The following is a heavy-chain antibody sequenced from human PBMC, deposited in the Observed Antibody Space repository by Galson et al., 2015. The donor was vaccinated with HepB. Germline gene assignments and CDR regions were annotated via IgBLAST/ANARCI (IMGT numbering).Heavy chain of an antibody. CDR1: GYTLTSYY. D-gene: IGHD3-10*01. J-gene: IGHJ6*02. CDR2: INPSGGAT. CDR3: ARESFYYFGSETFRAGSIDV. V-gene: IGHV1-46*01. Sequence: SVKVSCKASGYTLTSYYIHWVRQAPGQGLEWMGIINPSGGATNYAQKFQGRVTFTASASTSTVYMDLGSLRSEDTAMYYCARESFYYFGSETFRAGSIDVWGQGTTVIVSS.